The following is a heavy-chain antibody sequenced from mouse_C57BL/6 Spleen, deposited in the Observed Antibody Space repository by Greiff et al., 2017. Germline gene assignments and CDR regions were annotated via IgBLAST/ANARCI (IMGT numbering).Heavy chain of an antibody. J-gene: IGHJ3*01. CDR2: ISSGGDYI. V-gene: IGHV5-9-1*02. D-gene: IGHD2-4*01. CDR1: GFTFSSYA. Sequence: EVKLMESGEGLVKPGGSLKLSCAASGFTFSSYAMSWVRQTPEKRLGWVAYISSGGDYIYYADTVKGRFTISRDNARNTLYLQMSSLKSEDTAMYYCTRDYDYDGAFAYWGQGTLVTVSA. CDR3: TRDYDYDGAFAY.